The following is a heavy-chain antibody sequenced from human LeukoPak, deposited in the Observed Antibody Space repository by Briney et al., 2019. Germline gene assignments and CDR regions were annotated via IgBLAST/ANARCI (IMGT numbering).Heavy chain of an antibody. CDR1: GFTFSSYA. D-gene: IGHD3-10*01. CDR3: AKDRKVRAVIITGFDY. Sequence: GGSLRLSCAASGFTFSSYAMSWVRQAPGKGLEWVSAISGSGGSTYYADSVKGRFTISRDNSKNTLYLQMNSLRAEDTAVYYCAKDRKVRAVIITGFDYWGQGTLVTVSS. J-gene: IGHJ4*02. V-gene: IGHV3-23*01. CDR2: ISGSGGST.